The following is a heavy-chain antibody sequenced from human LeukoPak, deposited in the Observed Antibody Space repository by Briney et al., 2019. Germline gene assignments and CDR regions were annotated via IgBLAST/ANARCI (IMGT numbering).Heavy chain of an antibody. CDR3: ARDRGSTSSYGMDV. V-gene: IGHV3-30*04. D-gene: IGHD2-2*01. J-gene: IGHJ6*04. CDR2: ISYDGSNK. Sequence: GGSLRLSCAASGFTFSSYAMHRVRQAPGKGLEWVAVISYDGSNKYYADSVKGRFTISRDNSKNTLYLQMNSLRAEDTAVYYCARDRGSTSSYGMDVWGKGTTVTVSS. CDR1: GFTFSSYA.